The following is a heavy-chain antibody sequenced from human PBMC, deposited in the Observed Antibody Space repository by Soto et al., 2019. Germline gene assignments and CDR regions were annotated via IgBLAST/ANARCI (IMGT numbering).Heavy chain of an antibody. J-gene: IGHJ5*02. CDR3: ARDSGYCSSTSCHQGVWFGP. D-gene: IGHD2-2*01. CDR1: GYTFTGYY. Sequence: GASVKVSCKASGYTFTGYYMHWVRQAPGQGLEWMGWINPNSGGTNYAQKFQGWVTMTRDTSISTAYMELSRLRSDDTAVYYCARDSGYCSSTSCHQGVWFGPWGQGTLVTVSS. V-gene: IGHV1-2*04. CDR2: INPNSGGT.